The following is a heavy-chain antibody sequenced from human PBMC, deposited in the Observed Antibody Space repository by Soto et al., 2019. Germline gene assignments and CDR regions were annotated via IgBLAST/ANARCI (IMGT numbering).Heavy chain of an antibody. J-gene: IGHJ4*02. CDR2: IYHSVST. CDR1: GGSISSGFYS. Sequence: SETLSLTCAVSGGSISSGFYSWSWIRQPPGKGLEWIGYIYHSVSTYYNPSLKSRVTISVDRSKNQFSLKLSSVTAADTAVYYCARGPPFGYWGQGTLVT. CDR3: ARGPPFGY. V-gene: IGHV4-30-2*01.